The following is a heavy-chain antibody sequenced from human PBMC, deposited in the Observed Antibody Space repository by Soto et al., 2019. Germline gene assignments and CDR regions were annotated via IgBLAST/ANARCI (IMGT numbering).Heavy chain of an antibody. J-gene: IGHJ5*02. D-gene: IGHD1-26*01. CDR2: IDGTSSDI. V-gene: IGHV3-21*02. Sequence: EVQLVESGGGLVKPGGSLRLSCAASGSTFSSYVMNWVRQATGKGLEWVSGIDGTSSDIYSAASVKGRFTISRDNAKRSLVLDMKSLGVEDSAVYYCASRGTGSFYGAWGEGTLVTVSS. CDR3: ASRGTGSFYGA. CDR1: GSTFSSYV.